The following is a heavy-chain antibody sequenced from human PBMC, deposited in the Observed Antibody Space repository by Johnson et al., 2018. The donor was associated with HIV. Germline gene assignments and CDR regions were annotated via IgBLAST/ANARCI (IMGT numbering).Heavy chain of an antibody. CDR2: ISWNSGSI. V-gene: IGHV3-9*01. D-gene: IGHD1-14*01. CDR3: ARENLGAFDI. CDR1: GFTFSSYA. Sequence: VQLVESGGGVVQPGRSLRLSCAASGFTFSSYAMHWVRQVPGKGLEWVSGISWNSGSIGYADSVKGRFTISRDNAKNSLYLQMNSLRAEDTALYYCARENLGAFDIWGQGTMVTVSS. J-gene: IGHJ3*02.